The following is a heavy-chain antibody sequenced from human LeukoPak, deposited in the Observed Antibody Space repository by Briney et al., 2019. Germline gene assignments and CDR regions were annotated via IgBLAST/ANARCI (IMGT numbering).Heavy chain of an antibody. CDR2: IYYSGST. V-gene: IGHV4-31*03. Sequence: SQTLSLTCTVAGGSISSGGYYWSWIRQHPGKGLEWIGYIYYSGSTYYNPSLKSRVTISVDTSKNQFSLKLSSVTAADTAVYYCATSEKQHIVVVTAIHFDYWGQGTLVTVSS. D-gene: IGHD2-21*02. CDR3: ATSEKQHIVVVTAIHFDY. CDR1: GGSISSGGYY. J-gene: IGHJ4*02.